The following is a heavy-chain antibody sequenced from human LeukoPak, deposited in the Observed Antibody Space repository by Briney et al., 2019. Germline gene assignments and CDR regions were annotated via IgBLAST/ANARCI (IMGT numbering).Heavy chain of an antibody. Sequence: PGRSLRLSCAAPGFAFSNYAMHWVRQAPGKGLEWVAVISYDGGTKYYADSVKGRFTISRDNSKNTLYLQMNSLRAEDTAVYYCAKDKMAYSTSSWDYWGQGTLVTVSS. CDR2: ISYDGGTK. D-gene: IGHD6-6*01. CDR3: AKDKMAYSTSSWDY. V-gene: IGHV3-30*18. CDR1: GFAFSNYA. J-gene: IGHJ4*02.